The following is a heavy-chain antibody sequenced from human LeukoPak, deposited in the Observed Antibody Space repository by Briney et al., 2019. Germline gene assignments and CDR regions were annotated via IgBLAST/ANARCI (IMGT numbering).Heavy chain of an antibody. CDR1: GGSISSGDYY. Sequence: PSQTLSLTCTVSGGSISSGDYYWSWIRQPPGKGLECIGYIYTSGSTNYNPSLKGRVTISVDTSKNQFSLKLSSVTAADTAVYYCARLRGYSNYGTGHYYYYMDVWGKGTTVTVSS. D-gene: IGHD4-11*01. CDR2: IYTSGST. CDR3: ARLRGYSNYGTGHYYYYMDV. V-gene: IGHV4-30-4*01. J-gene: IGHJ6*03.